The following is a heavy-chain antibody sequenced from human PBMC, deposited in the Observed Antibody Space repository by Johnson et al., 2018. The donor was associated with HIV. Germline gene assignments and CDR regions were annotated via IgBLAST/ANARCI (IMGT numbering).Heavy chain of an antibody. Sequence: VQLVESGGGVVQPGRSLRLSCAASGFTFSSYWMSWVRQAPGKGLEWVATIKQDGSEKYYVDSVQGRFTISRDNAKNSLYLQMNSLRAEDTAVYYCARDDTGYSSSFDAFDVWGQGTMVTVSS. CDR1: GFTFSSYW. J-gene: IGHJ3*01. CDR2: IKQDGSEK. D-gene: IGHD6-13*01. V-gene: IGHV3-7*03. CDR3: ARDDTGYSSSFDAFDV.